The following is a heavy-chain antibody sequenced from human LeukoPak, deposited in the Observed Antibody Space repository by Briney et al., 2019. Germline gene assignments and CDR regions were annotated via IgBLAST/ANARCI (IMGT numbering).Heavy chain of an antibody. D-gene: IGHD3-3*01. CDR2: IYYSGST. V-gene: IGHV4-59*01. CDR3: ARGASGYDFWSGYWGAFDI. J-gene: IGHJ3*02. Sequence: PSETLSLTCTVPGGSISSYYWSWIRQPPGKGLEWIGYIYYSGSTNYNPSLESRVTISVDTSKNQFSLKLSSVTAADTAVYYCARGASGYDFWSGYWGAFDIWGQGTMVTVSS. CDR1: GGSISSYY.